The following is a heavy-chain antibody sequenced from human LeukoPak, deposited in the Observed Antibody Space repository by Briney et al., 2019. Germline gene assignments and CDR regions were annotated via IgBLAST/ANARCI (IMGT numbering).Heavy chain of an antibody. CDR2: IYYSGST. Sequence: SETLSLTCTVSGGSISSYYWSWIRRPPGKGLEWIGYIYYSGSTNYNPSLKSRVTISVDTSKSQFSLKLSSVTAADTAVYYCARVRVNTVPYYYYYGMDVWGQRTTVTVSS. V-gene: IGHV4-59*01. D-gene: IGHD4-17*01. CDR1: GGSISSYY. CDR3: ARVRVNTVPYYYYYGMDV. J-gene: IGHJ6*02.